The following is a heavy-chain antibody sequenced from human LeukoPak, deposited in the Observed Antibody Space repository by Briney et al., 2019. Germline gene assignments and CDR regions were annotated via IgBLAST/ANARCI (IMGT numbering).Heavy chain of an antibody. V-gene: IGHV3-21*05. Sequence: PGRSLRLSCAASGFTFSSYAMHWVRQAPGKGLEWVSYISSSSSYTNYADSVKGRFTISRDNAKNSLYLQMNSLRAEDTAVYYCARDVVTTEGDYWGQGTLVTVSS. J-gene: IGHJ4*02. CDR1: GFTFSSYA. CDR3: ARDVVTTEGDY. CDR2: ISSSSSYT. D-gene: IGHD4-17*01.